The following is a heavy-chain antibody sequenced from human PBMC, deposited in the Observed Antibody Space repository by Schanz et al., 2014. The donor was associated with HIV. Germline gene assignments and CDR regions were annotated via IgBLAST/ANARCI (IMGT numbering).Heavy chain of an antibody. CDR1: GFTFSDYY. D-gene: IGHD2-2*01. V-gene: IGHV3-11*04. J-gene: IGHJ3*01. CDR2: ISGSGDNI. Sequence: QVQLVESGGGVVQPGRSLRLSCAASGFTFSDYYISWIRQAPGKGLEWVSYISGSGDNIYYADSVKGRFTVSRDNAKNFLYLQMDSLRAEDTALYYCARDPYCRTTSCYSTAFDLWGQGTLVTVSS. CDR3: ARDPYCRTTSCYSTAFDL.